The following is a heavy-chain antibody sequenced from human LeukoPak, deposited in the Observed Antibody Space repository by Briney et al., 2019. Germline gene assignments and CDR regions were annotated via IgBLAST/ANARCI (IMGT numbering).Heavy chain of an antibody. CDR2: ISSNGGST. Sequence: PGGSLRLSCAASGFTFSSYAMHWVRQAPGKGLEYVSAISSNGGSTCYANSVKGRFTISRDNSKNTLYLQMGSLRAEDMAVYYCARGKNTVTTYAFDIWGQGTMVTVSS. CDR3: ARGKNTVTTYAFDI. CDR1: GFTFSSYA. V-gene: IGHV3-64*01. J-gene: IGHJ3*02. D-gene: IGHD4-17*01.